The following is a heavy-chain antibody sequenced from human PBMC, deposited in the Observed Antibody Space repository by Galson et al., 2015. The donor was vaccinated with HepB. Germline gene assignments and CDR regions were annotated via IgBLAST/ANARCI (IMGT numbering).Heavy chain of an antibody. Sequence: SLRLSCAASGFTFSAYGVHWVRQAPGKGLEWVAVIWYDGSNTYYADSVKGRFTISRDNSKNTLHLQMNSLRAEDTAVYYCARGCSSTSCYGLLIENYLYFGMDVWGQGTTVTVSS. D-gene: IGHD2-2*01. V-gene: IGHV3-33*01. CDR3: ARGCSSTSCYGLLIENYLYFGMDV. CDR1: GFTFSAYG. CDR2: IWYDGSNT. J-gene: IGHJ6*02.